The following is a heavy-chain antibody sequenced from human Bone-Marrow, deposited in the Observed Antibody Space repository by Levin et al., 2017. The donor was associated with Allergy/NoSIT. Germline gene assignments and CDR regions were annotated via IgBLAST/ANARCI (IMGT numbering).Heavy chain of an antibody. CDR2: IGPGSDGT. V-gene: IGHV1-2*06. CDR1: GYTFTDYY. CDR3: TRKAGGTFDY. D-gene: IGHD2-15*01. Sequence: ASVKVSCKASGYTFTDYYIHWVRQVSGQRLEWMGRIGPGSDGTEYPQRSQGRVTMTSDTSINTVYMEMNGLTSDDTAIYYCTRKAGGTFDYWGQGTLVTVSS. J-gene: IGHJ4*02.